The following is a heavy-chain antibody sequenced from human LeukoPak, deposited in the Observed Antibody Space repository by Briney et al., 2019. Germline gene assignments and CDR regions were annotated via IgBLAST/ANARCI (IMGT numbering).Heavy chain of an antibody. J-gene: IGHJ4*02. Sequence: GGSLRLSCAASGFTFSSYAMNWVRQAPGKGLEWVAGISSGDRTFHAESVKGRFTKSRDKSKDTLYLQMNSLRAEDTAVYYCAKDATASPYFHWFDNWGQGTQVIVSS. CDR1: GFTFSSYA. D-gene: IGHD3-9*01. V-gene: IGHV3-23*01. CDR2: ISSGDRT. CDR3: AKDATASPYFHWFDN.